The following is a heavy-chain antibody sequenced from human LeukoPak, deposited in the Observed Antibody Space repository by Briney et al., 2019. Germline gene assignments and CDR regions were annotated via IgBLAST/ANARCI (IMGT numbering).Heavy chain of an antibody. V-gene: IGHV3-23*01. CDR1: GFTSSSYA. Sequence: GGSPRPSRAASGFTSSSYATSCVCAAPGKGLERVSGNCGSRGSTYYADSVKGRFTISRDNSKNTLYLQMNSLRAEDTAVYYCAKLWFGELLSPDAFDIWGQGTMVTVSS. D-gene: IGHD3-10*01. CDR3: AKLWFGELLSPDAFDI. CDR2: NCGSRGST. J-gene: IGHJ3*02.